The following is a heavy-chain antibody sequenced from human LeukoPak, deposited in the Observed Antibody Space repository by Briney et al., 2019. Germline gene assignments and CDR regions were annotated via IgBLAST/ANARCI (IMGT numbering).Heavy chain of an antibody. V-gene: IGHV4-59*01. CDR1: GGSISSYY. J-gene: IGHJ4*02. CDR3: ARGVTTVTLFDY. D-gene: IGHD4-17*01. CDR2: TYYSGST. Sequence: PSETLSLTCTVSGGSISSYYWSWIRQPPGKGLEWIGYTYYSGSTNYNPSLKSRVTISVDTSKNQFSLKLSSVTAADTAVYYCARGVTTVTLFDYWGQRTLVTVSS.